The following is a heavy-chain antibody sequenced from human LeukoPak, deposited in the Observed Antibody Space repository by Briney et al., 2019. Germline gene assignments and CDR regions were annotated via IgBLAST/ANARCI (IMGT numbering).Heavy chain of an antibody. Sequence: PGGSLRLSCAASGFTFSSYWMSWVRQAPGKGLEWVSSISSSSSYIYYADSVKGRFTISRDNAKNSLYLQMNSLRAEDTAVYYCARESSSSYYYYYYMDVWGKGTTVTVSS. CDR1: GFTFSSYW. J-gene: IGHJ6*03. D-gene: IGHD6-13*01. CDR2: ISSSSSYI. V-gene: IGHV3-21*01. CDR3: ARESSSSYYYYYYMDV.